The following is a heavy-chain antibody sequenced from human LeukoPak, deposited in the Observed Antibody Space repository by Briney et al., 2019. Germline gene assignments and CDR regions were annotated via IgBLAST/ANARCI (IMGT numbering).Heavy chain of an antibody. J-gene: IGHJ4*02. CDR2: INPNSGGT. Sequence: ASVKVSCKASGYTFIGYYMHWVRQAPGQGLEWMGWINPNSGGTNYAQKFQGRVTMTRDTSISTAYMELSRLRSDDTAVYYCARGCSSTSCYIRWGQGTLVTVSS. V-gene: IGHV1-2*02. CDR1: GYTFIGYY. CDR3: ARGCSSTSCYIR. D-gene: IGHD2-2*02.